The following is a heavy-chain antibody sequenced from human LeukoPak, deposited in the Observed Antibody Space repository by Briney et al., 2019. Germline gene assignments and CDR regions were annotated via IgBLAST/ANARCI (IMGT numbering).Heavy chain of an antibody. CDR2: ISSSGSTI. Sequence: GGSLRLSCAASGFTFSDYYMSWIRQAPGKGLEWVSYISSSGSTIYYADSVKGRFTISRDNAKNSLYLQTNSLRAEDTAVYYCARDKYSSGWSLWFDPWGQGTLVTVSS. CDR3: ARDKYSSGWSLWFDP. CDR1: GFTFSDYY. J-gene: IGHJ5*02. V-gene: IGHV3-11*01. D-gene: IGHD6-19*01.